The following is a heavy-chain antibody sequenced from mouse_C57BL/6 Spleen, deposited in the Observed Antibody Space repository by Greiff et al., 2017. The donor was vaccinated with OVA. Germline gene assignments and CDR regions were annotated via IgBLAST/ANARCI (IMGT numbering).Heavy chain of an antibody. D-gene: IGHD4-1*01. CDR3: ARESPNWDFDY. CDR1: GFTFSSYA. V-gene: IGHV5-4*01. CDR2: ISDGGSYT. Sequence: EVKLVESGGGLVKPGGSLKLSCAASGFTFSSYAMSWVRQTPEKRLEWVATISDGGSYTYYPDNVKGRFTISRDNAKNNLYLQMSHLKSEDTAMYYCARESPNWDFDYWGQGTTLTVSS. J-gene: IGHJ2*01.